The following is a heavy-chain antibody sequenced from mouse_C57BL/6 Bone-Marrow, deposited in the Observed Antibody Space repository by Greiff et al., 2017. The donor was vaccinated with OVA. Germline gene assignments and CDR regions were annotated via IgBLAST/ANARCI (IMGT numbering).Heavy chain of an antibody. V-gene: IGHV1-15*01. J-gene: IGHJ3*01. CDR1: GYTFTDYE. CDR3: TSDRYDYDAAY. D-gene: IGHD2-4*01. Sequence: QVQLQQSGAELVRPGASVTLSCKASGYTFTDYEMHWVKQTPVHGLEWIGAIDPETGGTAYNQKFTGKAILTADKSSSTAYMELRSLTSEDSAVYYCTSDRYDYDAAYWGQGTLVTVSA. CDR2: IDPETGGT.